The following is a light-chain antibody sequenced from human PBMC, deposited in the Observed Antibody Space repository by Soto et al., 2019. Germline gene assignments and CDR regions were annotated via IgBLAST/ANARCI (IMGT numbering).Light chain of an antibody. CDR1: QIISTY. CDR2: AAS. V-gene: IGKV1-39*01. J-gene: IGKJ4*01. Sequence: DIQMTESPSSLSASVGCRVTITCRASQIISTYLNWYQQKPGKAPNLLIYAASSLQSGVPSRFSGSGSGTDFTLTISSLQPDAIATYYCQQRYSTPLTVGGGTKVEI. CDR3: QQRYSTPLT.